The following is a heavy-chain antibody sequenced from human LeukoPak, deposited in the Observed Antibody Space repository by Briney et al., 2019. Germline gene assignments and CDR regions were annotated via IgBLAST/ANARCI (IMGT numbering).Heavy chain of an antibody. J-gene: IGHJ4*02. D-gene: IGHD6-13*01. V-gene: IGHV3-11*04. CDR1: GLSFSDSY. CDR2: ISGSGSDI. Sequence: KSGGSLRLSCVVSGLSFSDSYMTWIRQTPGKGLEWLAYISGSGSDIYYADSVKGRFTISRDNAKNSLYLQMNSLRAEDTAVYYCARAGRSWVTYYFDYWGQGTLVTVSS. CDR3: ARAGRSWVTYYFDY.